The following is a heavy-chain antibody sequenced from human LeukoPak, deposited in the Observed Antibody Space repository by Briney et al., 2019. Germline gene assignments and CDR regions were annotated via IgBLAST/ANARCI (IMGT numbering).Heavy chain of an antibody. V-gene: IGHV4-59*13. CDR2: IYHMGST. J-gene: IGHJ4*02. Sequence: SETLSLTCSVSGDSIGIYWGTWIRRPPGKAREGIGHIYHMGSTNYNPSRKSRVSMSLDTSKNQLSLNLKSVTAADTAVYYCAREDYVGLPQDWGQGILVTVSS. CDR3: AREDYVGLPQD. D-gene: IGHD3-10*02. CDR1: GDSIGIYW.